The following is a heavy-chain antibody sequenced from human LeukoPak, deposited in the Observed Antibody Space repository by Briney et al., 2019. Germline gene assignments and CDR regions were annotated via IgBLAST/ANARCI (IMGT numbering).Heavy chain of an antibody. D-gene: IGHD6-19*01. CDR2: IGSGGDT. Sequence: PGGSLRLSCAGSGFSFSTHDMLWVRQAPGKGLEWVSAIGSGGDTYYAGSVKGRFTISRESANNSFYLQMNSLNAGDTAVYFCARAVAGTDEIDSWGQGTLVTVSS. CDR3: ARAVAGTDEIDS. J-gene: IGHJ4*02. V-gene: IGHV3-13*01. CDR1: GFSFSTHD.